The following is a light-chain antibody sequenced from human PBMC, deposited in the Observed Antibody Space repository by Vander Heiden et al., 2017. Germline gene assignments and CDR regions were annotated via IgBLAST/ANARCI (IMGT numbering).Light chain of an antibody. Sequence: QSVLTQPPSVSGAPGQRVTISCTGSSANIGAGYDVHWYQQLPGTAPKLLIYGTSNRPSGVPDRFSGSKSGPSASLAITGLQAEDEADYYCQSYDSSLSGHVVFGGGTKLTVL. CDR2: GTS. CDR1: SANIGAGYD. J-gene: IGLJ2*01. V-gene: IGLV1-40*01. CDR3: QSYDSSLSGHVV.